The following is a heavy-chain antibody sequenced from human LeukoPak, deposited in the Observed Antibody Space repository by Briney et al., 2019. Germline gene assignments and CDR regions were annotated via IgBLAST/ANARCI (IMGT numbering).Heavy chain of an antibody. CDR2: IYHSGST. Sequence: SQTLSLTCAVSGGSISSGGYSWSWIRQPPGKGLEWIGYIYHSGSTYYNPSLKGRVTISVDRSKNQFSLKLSSVTAADTAVYYCARGPITMVRGVKRANWFDPWGQGTLVTVSS. CDR3: ARGPITMVRGVKRANWFDP. J-gene: IGHJ5*02. V-gene: IGHV4-30-2*01. CDR1: GGSISSGGYS. D-gene: IGHD3-10*01.